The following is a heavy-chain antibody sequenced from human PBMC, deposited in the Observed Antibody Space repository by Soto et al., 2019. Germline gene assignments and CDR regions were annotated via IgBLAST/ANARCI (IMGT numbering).Heavy chain of an antibody. CDR3: ARANYFDY. Sequence: QVQLQESGPGLVKASETLSLTCTVSGGSISNYYWSWIRQPPGKGLEWIGYIYYTGSTTYNSSLKSRVTISVDTSKNQLSLKLRSVTAADTAVYYCARANYFDYWGQGSLVIVSS. V-gene: IGHV4-59*01. J-gene: IGHJ4*02. CDR2: IYYTGST. CDR1: GGSISNYY.